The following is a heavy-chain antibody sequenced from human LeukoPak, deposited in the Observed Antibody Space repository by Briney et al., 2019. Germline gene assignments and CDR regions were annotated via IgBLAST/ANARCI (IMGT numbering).Heavy chain of an antibody. CDR2: INSDGSST. J-gene: IGHJ5*02. Sequence: GGSLRLSCAASGFIFSSYWMHWVRQAPGKGLVWVSRINSDGSSTSYADSVKGRFTISRDNAKNSLYLQMNSLRAEDTAVYYCARESGCSSTSCYAGDGWFDPWGQGTLVTVSS. D-gene: IGHD2-2*01. V-gene: IGHV3-74*01. CDR3: ARESGCSSTSCYAGDGWFDP. CDR1: GFIFSSYW.